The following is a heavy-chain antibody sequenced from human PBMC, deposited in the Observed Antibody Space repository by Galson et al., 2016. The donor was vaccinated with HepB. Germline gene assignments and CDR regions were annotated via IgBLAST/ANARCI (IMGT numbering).Heavy chain of an antibody. J-gene: IGHJ4*02. CDR1: GGSISSGGYY. Sequence: TLSLTCSVSGGSISSGGYYWSWIRQHPGKGLEWIGYIYYSGSIYYNPSLESRVSISVDTSKNQFSLKLSSVTAADTAVYYCANVGYGRGSDFWSGSWGQGTLVTVSS. CDR3: ANVGYGRGSDFWSGS. D-gene: IGHD3-3*01. V-gene: IGHV4-31*03. CDR2: IYYSGSI.